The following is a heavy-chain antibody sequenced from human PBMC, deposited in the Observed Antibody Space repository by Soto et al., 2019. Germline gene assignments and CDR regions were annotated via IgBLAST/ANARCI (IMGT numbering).Heavy chain of an antibody. Sequence: QVQLQESGPGLVKPSETLSLTCTVSGGYVSSASYYWSWIRQPPGKGLEWIGNIFYSGSTSYNPSFKSRITISRDTSGGQFARQLSSVTAADTAVYYCAAEGKYSGVLRWFDPWGQGTLVTVSS. CDR1: GGYVSSASYY. V-gene: IGHV4-61*01. J-gene: IGHJ5*02. CDR2: IFYSGST. D-gene: IGHD1-26*01. CDR3: AAEGKYSGVLRWFDP.